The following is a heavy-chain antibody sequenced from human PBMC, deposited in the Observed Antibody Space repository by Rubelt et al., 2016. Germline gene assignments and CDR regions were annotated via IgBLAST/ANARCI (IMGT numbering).Heavy chain of an antibody. J-gene: IGHJ4*02. D-gene: IGHD6-6*01. V-gene: IGHV3-48*01. Sequence: EVQLVESGGGLVQPGGSLRLSCGGSGFTFSDYVMTWVRQAPGKGLEWVSYISSSSSLIYYADSVKGRFTISRDKAKNSLYLQMNSLRAEDTAVYYCTSEVSRSSFDYWGQGTLVTVSS. CDR2: ISSSSSLI. CDR3: TSEVSRSSFDY. CDR1: GFTFSDYV.